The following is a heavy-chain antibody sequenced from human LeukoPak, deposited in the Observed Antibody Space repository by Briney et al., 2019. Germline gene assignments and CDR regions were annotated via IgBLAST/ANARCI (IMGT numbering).Heavy chain of an antibody. CDR3: ARPSLPTYYYYYMDV. Sequence: GASVKVSCKASGGTFSSYAISWVRQAPGQGLEWMGGIIPIFGTANYAQKFQGRVTITADKSTSTAYMELSSLRSEDTAVYYCARPSLPTYYYYYMDVWGKGTTVTVSS. V-gene: IGHV1-69*06. CDR2: IIPIFGTA. J-gene: IGHJ6*03. CDR1: GGTFSSYA.